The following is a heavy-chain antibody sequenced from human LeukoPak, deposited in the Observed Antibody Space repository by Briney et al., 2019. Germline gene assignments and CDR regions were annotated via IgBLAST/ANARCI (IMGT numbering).Heavy chain of an antibody. CDR1: WCTLNSYG. CDR2: ISYDGSNK. Sequence: GSLRLSCAASWCTLNSYGLHWDRQAPGKGLEWVAVISYDGSNKYYADSVKGRFTISRDNSKNTLYLQMNSLRAEDSAVYSSATLLWGTMVRGVFRRGFYFDYWGQGTLVTVSS. D-gene: IGHD3-10*01. V-gene: IGHV3-30*03. J-gene: IGHJ4*02. CDR3: ATLLWGTMVRGVFRRGFYFDY.